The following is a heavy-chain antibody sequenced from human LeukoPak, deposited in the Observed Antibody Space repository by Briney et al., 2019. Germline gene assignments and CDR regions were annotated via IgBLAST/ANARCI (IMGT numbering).Heavy chain of an antibody. CDR3: ARGAGGYDSSGYLY. CDR2: INPNSGGT. Sequence: ASVKVSCKASGYTFTGYYMHWVRQAPGQGLEWMGRINPNSGGTNYAQKFQGRVTMTRDTSISTAYMELSRLRSDDTAVYYCARGAGGYDSSGYLYWGQGTLVTVSS. J-gene: IGHJ4*02. V-gene: IGHV1-2*06. CDR1: GYTFTGYY. D-gene: IGHD3-22*01.